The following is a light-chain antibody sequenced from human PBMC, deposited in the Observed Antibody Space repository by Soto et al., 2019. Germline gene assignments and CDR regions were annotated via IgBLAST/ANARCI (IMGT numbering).Light chain of an antibody. CDR1: QRVGSY. Sequence: LSCRPSQRVGSYAGWHQKTAGQPPRLLIYGASTRATGIPARFSCSACGKGFTLTISRLQSEDFAVYYCHRYNAWLTFGQGTKVEIK. CDR2: GAS. J-gene: IGKJ1*01. CDR3: HRYNAWLT. V-gene: IGKV3-15*01.